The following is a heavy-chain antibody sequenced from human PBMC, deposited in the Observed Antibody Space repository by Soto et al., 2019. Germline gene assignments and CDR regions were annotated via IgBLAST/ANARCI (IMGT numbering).Heavy chain of an antibody. Sequence: LRLSCAASGFSFSSYGMHWFRRAPFKGLEWVAVIWYDGSNKYYADSVKGRFTISRDNSKNTLYLQMNSLRAEDTAVYYCARENLYSGSYYGTAPNFDYWGQGTMVTVSS. CDR3: ARENLYSGSYYGTAPNFDY. CDR2: IWYDGSNK. J-gene: IGHJ4*02. V-gene: IGHV3-33*01. D-gene: IGHD1-26*01. CDR1: GFSFSSYG.